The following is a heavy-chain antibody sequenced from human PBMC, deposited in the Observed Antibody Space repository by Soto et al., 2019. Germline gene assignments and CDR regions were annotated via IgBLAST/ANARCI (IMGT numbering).Heavy chain of an antibody. V-gene: IGHV4-59*12. CDR3: ARDSIVVVPEQAPYYGMDV. Sequence: SETLSLTCTVSGGSIDTYYWSWIRQPPGKGLQWIGYIYYSGSTTYSPSLKSRVTISVDTSKNQFSLKLSSVTAADTAVYYCARDSIVVVPEQAPYYGMDVWGQGTTVTVSS. D-gene: IGHD2-2*01. J-gene: IGHJ6*02. CDR1: GGSIDTYY. CDR2: IYYSGST.